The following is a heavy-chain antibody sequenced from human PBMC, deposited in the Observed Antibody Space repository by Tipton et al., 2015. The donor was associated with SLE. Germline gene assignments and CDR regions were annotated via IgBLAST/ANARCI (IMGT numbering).Heavy chain of an antibody. CDR1: GGSISSSSYY. V-gene: IGHV4-39*01. CDR2: IYYSGST. D-gene: IGHD5-12*01. Sequence: LRLSCTVSGGSISSSSYYWGWIRQPPGKGLEWIGSIYYSGSTYYNPSLKSRVTISVDTSKNQFSLKLSSVTAADTAVYYCARVATIIDYWGQGTLVTVSS. CDR3: ARVATIIDY. J-gene: IGHJ4*02.